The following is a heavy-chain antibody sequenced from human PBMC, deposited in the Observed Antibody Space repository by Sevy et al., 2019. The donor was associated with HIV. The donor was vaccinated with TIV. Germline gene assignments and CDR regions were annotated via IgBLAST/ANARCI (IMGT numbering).Heavy chain of an antibody. Sequence: GGSLRLSCAASGFTFSNYGMHWVRQAPGKGLEWVAVIWYDGSYKYYADSVKGRFTISRDNTKSTLYLQMNSLRAEDAAVYYCARETPTVRGLITLDYWGQGTLVTVSS. V-gene: IGHV3-33*01. D-gene: IGHD3-10*01. J-gene: IGHJ4*02. CDR1: GFTFSNYG. CDR3: ARETPTVRGLITLDY. CDR2: IWYDGSYK.